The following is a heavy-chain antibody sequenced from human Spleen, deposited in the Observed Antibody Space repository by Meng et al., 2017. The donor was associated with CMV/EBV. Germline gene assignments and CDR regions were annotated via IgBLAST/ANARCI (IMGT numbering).Heavy chain of an antibody. Sequence: GSLRLSCTVSGGSISSYYWSWIRQPPGKGLEWIGYIYYSGSTNYNPSLKSRVTISVDTSKNQFSLKLSSVTAADTAVYYCARGTLQWLGYFDYWGQGTLVTVSS. CDR2: IYYSGST. D-gene: IGHD6-19*01. CDR3: ARGTLQWLGYFDY. J-gene: IGHJ4*02. V-gene: IGHV4-59*01. CDR1: GGSISSYY.